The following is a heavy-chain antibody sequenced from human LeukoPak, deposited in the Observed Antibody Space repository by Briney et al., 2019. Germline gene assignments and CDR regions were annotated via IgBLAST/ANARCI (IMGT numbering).Heavy chain of an antibody. CDR1: GGTFSSYA. Sequence: ASVKVSCKASGGTFSSYAISWVRQAPGQGLEWMGRIIPILGIANYAQKFQGRVTITADKSTSTAYMELSSLRSEDTAVYYCARGAYSGYESVSYWFDPWGQGTLVTVSS. D-gene: IGHD5-12*01. CDR2: IIPILGIA. J-gene: IGHJ5*02. CDR3: ARGAYSGYESVSYWFDP. V-gene: IGHV1-69*04.